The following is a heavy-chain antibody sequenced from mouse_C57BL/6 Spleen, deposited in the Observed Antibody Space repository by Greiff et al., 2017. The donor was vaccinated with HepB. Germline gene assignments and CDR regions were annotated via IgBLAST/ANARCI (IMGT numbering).Heavy chain of an antibody. J-gene: IGHJ4*01. CDR1: GFTFSSYA. V-gene: IGHV5-4*01. CDR3: ARDGGIRDYAMDY. Sequence: EVMLVESGGGLVKPGGSLKLSCAASGFTFSSYAMSWVRQTPEKRLEWVATISDGGSYTYYPDNVKGRFTISRDNAKNNLYLQMSHLKSEDTAMYYCARDGGIRDYAMDYWGQGTSVTVSS. CDR2: ISDGGSYT. D-gene: IGHD2-4*01.